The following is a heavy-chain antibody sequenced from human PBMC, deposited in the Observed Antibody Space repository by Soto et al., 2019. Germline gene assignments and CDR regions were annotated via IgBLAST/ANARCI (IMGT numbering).Heavy chain of an antibody. V-gene: IGHV4-39*02. D-gene: IGHD3-3*01. J-gene: IGHJ6*02. Sequence: PSETLSLTCTVSGGSISSSSYYWGWIRQPPGKGLEWIGSIYYSWSTYYNPSLKSRVTISVDTSKNQFSLKLSSVTAADTAVYYCARDGVLEWLPPYYYYGMDVWGQGTTVTVSS. CDR2: IYYSWST. CDR3: ARDGVLEWLPPYYYYGMDV. CDR1: GGSISSSSYY.